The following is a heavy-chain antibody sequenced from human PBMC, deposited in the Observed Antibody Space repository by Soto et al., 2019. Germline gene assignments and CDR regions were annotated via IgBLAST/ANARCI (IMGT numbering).Heavy chain of an antibody. V-gene: IGHV3-30*02. CDR3: ARDGVGATTFFSFLDY. CDR2: IRYDGSDE. D-gene: IGHD1-26*01. Sequence: GGSLRLSCAAPESTFRGYGMHWVRQAPGKGLEWVAIIRYDGSDEHYGDSVKGRFTISRDNSKNMLYLQMNSLRAEDTAVYYCARDGVGATTFFSFLDYWGQGTLVTVSS. J-gene: IGHJ4*02. CDR1: ESTFRGYG.